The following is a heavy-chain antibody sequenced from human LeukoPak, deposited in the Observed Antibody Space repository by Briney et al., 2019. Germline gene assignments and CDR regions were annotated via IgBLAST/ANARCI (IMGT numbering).Heavy chain of an antibody. D-gene: IGHD1-26*01. V-gene: IGHV4-59*01. CDR3: ARDLGGSYFNWFDP. CDR1: GGSISSYY. J-gene: IGHJ5*02. CDR2: IYYSGST. Sequence: PSETLSLTCTVSGGSISSYYWSWIRQPPGKGLEWIGYIYYSGSTNYNPSLKSRVTISVDTSKNQFSLKLSSVTAADTAVYYCARDLGGSYFNWFDPWGQGTLVTVSS.